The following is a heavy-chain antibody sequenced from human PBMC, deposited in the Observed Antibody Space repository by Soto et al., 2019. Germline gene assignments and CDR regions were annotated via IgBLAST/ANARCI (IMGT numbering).Heavy chain of an antibody. D-gene: IGHD3-10*01. CDR2: IYYSGST. V-gene: IGHV4-39*07. J-gene: IGHJ3*02. CDR3: ARGDVDYYGSGSDAFDI. CDR1: GGSISSSSYY. Sequence: SETLSLTCTVSGGSISSSSYYWGWIRQPPGKGLEWIGSIYYSGSTYYNPSLKSRVTISVDTSKNQFSLKLSSVTAADTAVYYCARGDVDYYGSGSDAFDIWGQGTMVTVSS.